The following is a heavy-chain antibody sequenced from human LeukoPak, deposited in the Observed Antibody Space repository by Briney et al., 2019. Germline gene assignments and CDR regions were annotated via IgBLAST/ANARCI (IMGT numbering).Heavy chain of an antibody. Sequence: GGSLRLSCSASGFTLRSYAMGWVRQAPGKGLEWVLAISDTGDKTYYADSVKGRFTISRDNSRNTLYLQMSRLRAEDTALFYCAKMTDSTPYSSGTFDSWGQGTLVTVSS. J-gene: IGHJ4*02. V-gene: IGHV3-23*01. CDR2: ISDTGDKT. CDR1: GFTLRSYA. CDR3: AKMTDSTPYSSGTFDS. D-gene: IGHD3-10*01.